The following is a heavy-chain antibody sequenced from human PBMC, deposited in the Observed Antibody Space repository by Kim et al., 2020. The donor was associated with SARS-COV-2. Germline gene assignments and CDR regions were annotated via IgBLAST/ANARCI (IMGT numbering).Heavy chain of an antibody. D-gene: IGHD3-10*01. J-gene: IGHJ5*01. V-gene: IGHV1-3*01. CDR1: GYTFTSYA. Sequence: ASVKVSCKASGYTFTSYAINWVRQAPGQRLEWMGGINAGIGKAKYAQKFQGRVTITADTSTSTAYMELSSLRSEDTAVYYCARRAVVRDRLFNWFDS. CDR2: INAGIGKA. CDR3: ARRAVVRDRLFNWFDS.